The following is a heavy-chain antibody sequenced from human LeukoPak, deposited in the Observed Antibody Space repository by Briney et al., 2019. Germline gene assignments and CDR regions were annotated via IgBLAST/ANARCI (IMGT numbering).Heavy chain of an antibody. D-gene: IGHD3-3*01. CDR2: MNPNSGNT. V-gene: IGHV1-8*01. J-gene: IGHJ4*02. Sequence: ASVKVSCKASGYTFTSYDINWVRQATGQGLEWMGWMNPNSGNTGYAQKFQSRVTMTRNTSINTDYMELSSLRSEDTAVYYCARSLHSGFLEDYYFDHWGQGTLVTVSS. CDR3: ARSLHSGFLEDYYFDH. CDR1: GYTFTSYD.